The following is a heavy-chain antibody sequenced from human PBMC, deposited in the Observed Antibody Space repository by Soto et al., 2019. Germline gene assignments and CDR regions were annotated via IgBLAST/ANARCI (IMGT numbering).Heavy chain of an antibody. J-gene: IGHJ3*02. CDR1: GDSVTSASYY. CDR3: ARYRGDPRFAFDI. D-gene: IGHD2-21*01. CDR2: IYCSGST. V-gene: IGHV4-61*01. Sequence: QVQLQESGPGLVQPSEPLSLTCTVTGDSVTSASYYGSWSRQPTGKGLEWIGDIYCSGSTSYNSSRTSRVTESIDTSKSQCSLKLSSVTAEDTAIHSFARYRGDPRFAFDIWGKGTMVTLSS.